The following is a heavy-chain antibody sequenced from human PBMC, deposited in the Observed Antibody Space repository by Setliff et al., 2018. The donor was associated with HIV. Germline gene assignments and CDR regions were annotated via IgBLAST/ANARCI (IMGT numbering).Heavy chain of an antibody. Sequence: PSETLSLTCTVSGGSISSGSYYWSWIRQPPGKGLEWIGYIYTSGSTNYNPSLKGRVAISVDTSRNQFSLRVTSVTAADTAVYFCARDRHSSGLGSYGPWGPGILVTVSS. CDR3: ARDRHSSGLGSYGP. CDR1: GGSISSGSYY. D-gene: IGHD3-10*01. J-gene: IGHJ5*02. CDR2: IYTSGST. V-gene: IGHV4-61*01.